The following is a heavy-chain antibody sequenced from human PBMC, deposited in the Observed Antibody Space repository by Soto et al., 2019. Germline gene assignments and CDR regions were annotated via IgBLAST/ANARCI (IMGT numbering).Heavy chain of an antibody. V-gene: IGHV4-4*02. Sequence: QVQLQESGPGLVKPSGTLSLTCAVSSGSIGTTNWWSWVRQTPGKGLEWLGEIFHSGNTYYNPSPASRGTISVDTSKNQFSLNLRSVTAADTAVYYCARRTWGMDVWGQGTTVTVSS. J-gene: IGHJ6*02. CDR2: IFHSGNT. CDR1: SGSIGTTNW. CDR3: ARRTWGMDV. D-gene: IGHD2-8*01.